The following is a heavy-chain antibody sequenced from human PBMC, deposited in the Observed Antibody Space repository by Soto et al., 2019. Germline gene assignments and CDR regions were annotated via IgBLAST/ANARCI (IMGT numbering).Heavy chain of an antibody. D-gene: IGHD3-9*01. CDR1: GYSISSGYY. V-gene: IGHV4-38-2*02. J-gene: IGHJ5*02. CDR2: IYHSGST. CDR3: ARDGTAYYGIFTGYYNEVGWFDP. Sequence: PSETLSLTCAVSGYSISSGYYWGRIRQPPGKGLEWIGSIYHSGSTYYNPSLKSRVTISVDTSKNQFSLKLSSVTAADTAVYYCARDGTAYYGIFTGYYNEVGWFDPWGQGTPVTVSS.